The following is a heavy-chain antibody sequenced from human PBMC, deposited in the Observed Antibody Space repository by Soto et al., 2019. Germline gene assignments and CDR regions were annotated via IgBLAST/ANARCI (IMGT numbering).Heavy chain of an antibody. J-gene: IGHJ4*02. CDR2: IYYSGST. CDR1: GGSIRNYY. D-gene: IGHD4-4*01. V-gene: IGHV4-59*08. Sequence: PSETLSLTRTVSGGSIRNYYWTWILQPPGKGLEWIAYIYYSGSTAYNPSLKSRVSISVDTSKNQFSLKLSSVTAADTAVYYCASHLSPTVAPLPFDSRGQGTLVTVYS. CDR3: ASHLSPTVAPLPFDS.